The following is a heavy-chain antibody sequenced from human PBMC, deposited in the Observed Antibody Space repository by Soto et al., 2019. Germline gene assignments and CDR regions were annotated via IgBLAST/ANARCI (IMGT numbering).Heavy chain of an antibody. D-gene: IGHD2-2*01. CDR3: ARRGYCSSTSCYAVDV. V-gene: IGHV5-51*01. J-gene: IGHJ6*04. CDR2: IYPGDSDT. CDR1: GYSFTSYW. Sequence: PGESLKISCKGSGYSFTSYWIGWVRQMPGKGLEWMGIIYPGDSDTRYSPPFQGQVTISADKSISTAYLQWSSLKASDTAMYYCARRGYCSSTSCYAVDVWGKGTTVTVSS.